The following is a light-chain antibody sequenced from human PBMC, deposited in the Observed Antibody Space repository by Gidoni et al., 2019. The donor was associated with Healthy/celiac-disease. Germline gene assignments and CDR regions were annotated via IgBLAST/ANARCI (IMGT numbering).Light chain of an antibody. CDR3: CSYACSYTVV. Sequence: QSALTQPRSVSWSPGQSVTISCTGTSSDVGGYNYVSWYQQHPGKAPKLMIYDVSKRPSGVPDRFSGSKSGNPASLTISGLQAEDEADYYCCSYACSYTVVFGGGTKLTVL. CDR1: SSDVGGYNY. CDR2: DVS. V-gene: IGLV2-11*01. J-gene: IGLJ2*01.